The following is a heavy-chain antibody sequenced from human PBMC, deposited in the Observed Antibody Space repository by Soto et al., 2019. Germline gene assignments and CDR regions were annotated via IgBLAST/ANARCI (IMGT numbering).Heavy chain of an antibody. CDR2: INPSGGST. CDR3: ARDRTAMAYYYYGMDV. Sequence: QVQLVQSGAEVKKPGASVKVSCKASGYTFTSYYMHWVRQAPGQGLEWMGIINPSGGSTSYAQKLQGRVTMHRDTSPSTVYMELSSLRYEDTAVYYCARDRTAMAYYYYGMDVWGQGTTVTVSS. CDR1: GYTFTSYY. D-gene: IGHD5-18*01. J-gene: IGHJ6*02. V-gene: IGHV1-46*01.